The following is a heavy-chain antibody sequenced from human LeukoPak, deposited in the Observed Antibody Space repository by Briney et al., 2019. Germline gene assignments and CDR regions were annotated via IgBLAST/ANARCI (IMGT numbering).Heavy chain of an antibody. D-gene: IGHD3-10*01. CDR3: ARGGNDYYGSGSFSYFDY. Sequence: GGSLRLSCAASGFTFSSYGMHWVRQAPGKGLEWVAFIRYDGSNKYYADSVKGRFTISRDNSKNTLYLQMNSLRAEDTAVYYCARGGNDYYGSGSFSYFDYWGQGTLVTVSS. CDR1: GFTFSSYG. V-gene: IGHV3-30*02. CDR2: IRYDGSNK. J-gene: IGHJ4*02.